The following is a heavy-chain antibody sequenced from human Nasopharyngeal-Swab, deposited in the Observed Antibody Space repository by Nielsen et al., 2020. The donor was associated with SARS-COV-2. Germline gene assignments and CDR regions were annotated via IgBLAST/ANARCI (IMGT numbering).Heavy chain of an antibody. J-gene: IGHJ4*02. V-gene: IGHV3-23*01. CDR2: VSGSGGTT. CDR3: AKDRYRSGGACYFSGFDY. Sequence: VRQMPGKGLEWVSGVSGSGGTTKYADSVKGRFTISRDNSKNKLYLQMHSLRVEDTAVYYCAKDRYRSGGACYFSGFDYWGLGTLVTVSS. D-gene: IGHD2-15*01.